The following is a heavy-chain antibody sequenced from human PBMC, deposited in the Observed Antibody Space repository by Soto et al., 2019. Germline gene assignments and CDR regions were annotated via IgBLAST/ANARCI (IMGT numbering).Heavy chain of an antibody. CDR1: GGSSSSFG. CDR3: ASSDLGGYCSSTSCYSGYAFAI. J-gene: IGHJ3*02. V-gene: IGHV4-59*08. CDR2: IYYSGST. D-gene: IGHD2-2*02. Sequence: SQTLSVTWSVAGGSSSSFGGSRISQPPGKGLEWIGYIYYSGSTNYNPSLKSRVTISVDTSKNQFSLKLSSVTAADTAVYYCASSDLGGYCSSTSCYSGYAFAIWGQGTMVTVSS.